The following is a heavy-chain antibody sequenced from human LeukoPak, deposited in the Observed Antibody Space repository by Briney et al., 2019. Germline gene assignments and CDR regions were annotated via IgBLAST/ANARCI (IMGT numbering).Heavy chain of an antibody. CDR3: SRSHYVYYFDY. Sequence: SSETLSLTCTVSGGSIDSSSYYWGWIRQPPGKGLEWIGSIYYSGSTYYNPSLKSRVTISVDTSKNQFSLKLSSVTAADTAVYYCSRSHYVYYFDYWGQGTLVTVSS. J-gene: IGHJ4*02. V-gene: IGHV4-39*01. CDR1: GGSIDSSSYY. D-gene: IGHD3-10*02. CDR2: IYYSGST.